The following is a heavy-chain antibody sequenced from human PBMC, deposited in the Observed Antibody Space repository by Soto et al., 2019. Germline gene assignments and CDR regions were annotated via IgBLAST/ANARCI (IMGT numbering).Heavy chain of an antibody. CDR2: ISGSGGST. Sequence: GGSLRLSCAASGFTFSSYAMSWVRQAPGKGLEWVSAISGSGGSTYYADSVKGRFTISRDNSKNTLYLQMNSLRAEDTAVYYCAKGLRSARASTEGGDCSSTSCYVLFGFDYWGQGTLVTVSS. D-gene: IGHD2-2*03. V-gene: IGHV3-23*01. J-gene: IGHJ4*02. CDR1: GFTFSSYA. CDR3: AKGLRSARASTEGGDCSSTSCYVLFGFDY.